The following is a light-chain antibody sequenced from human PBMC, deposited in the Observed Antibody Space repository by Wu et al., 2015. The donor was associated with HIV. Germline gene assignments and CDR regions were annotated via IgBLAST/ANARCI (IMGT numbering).Light chain of an antibody. Sequence: ETVMTQSPVTLSVSPGERATLSCRASQSVSSNLAWYQQRPGQAPRLLIHGASTRASGIGARFNGSGSGTEFTLTISSLQSEDFAVYYCHQYNNWPRSFGQGTKVE. V-gene: IGKV3-15*01. CDR2: GAS. J-gene: IGKJ1*01. CDR1: QSVSSN. CDR3: HQYNNWPRS.